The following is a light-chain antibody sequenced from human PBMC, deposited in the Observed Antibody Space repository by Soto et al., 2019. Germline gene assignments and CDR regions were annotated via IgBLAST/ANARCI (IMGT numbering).Light chain of an antibody. V-gene: IGKV1-39*01. J-gene: IGKJ2*01. CDR3: QQRYSAPYS. CDR1: QSIYSS. CDR2: AAS. Sequence: DIQMTQSPSSLSASVGDRVTITCRASQSIYSSLNWYHQKPGKAPKLLIYAASNLQSGVPSRFSGSGSGTDFTLSISSLQPEDFATYYCQQRYSAPYSFGQGTTLDI.